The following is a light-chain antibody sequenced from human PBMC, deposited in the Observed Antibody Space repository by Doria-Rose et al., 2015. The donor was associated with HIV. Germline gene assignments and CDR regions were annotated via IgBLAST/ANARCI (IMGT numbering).Light chain of an antibody. J-gene: IGKJ1*01. Sequence: TQSPGTLSLSPGERATLSCGASQSFSSTYLAWYQQKPGQAPSLLIYDGSTRATGIPDRFSASGSGTDFTLTINRLEPEDFALYYCHQYGISWTFGQGTKVEI. CDR3: HQYGISWT. CDR1: QSFSSTY. CDR2: DGS. V-gene: IGKV3-20*01.